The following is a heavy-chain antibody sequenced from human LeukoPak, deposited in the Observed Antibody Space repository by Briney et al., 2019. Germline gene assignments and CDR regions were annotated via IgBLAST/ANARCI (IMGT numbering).Heavy chain of an antibody. J-gene: IGHJ5*02. Sequence: SETLSLTCAVYGGSFSGYYWGWIRQPPGKGLEWIGSIYYSGSTYYNPSLKSRVTISVDTSKNQFSLKLSSVTAADTAVYYCARAIVLMVYTNWFDPWGQGTLVTVSS. CDR1: GGSFSGYY. V-gene: IGHV4-34*01. CDR2: IYYSGST. D-gene: IGHD2-8*01. CDR3: ARAIVLMVYTNWFDP.